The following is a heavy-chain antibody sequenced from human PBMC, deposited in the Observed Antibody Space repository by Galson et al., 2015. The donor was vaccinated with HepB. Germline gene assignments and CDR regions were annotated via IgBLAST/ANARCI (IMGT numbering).Heavy chain of an antibody. Sequence: SLRLSCAASGFTFSSYAMSWVRQAPGKGLEWVSAISGSGGSTCYADSVKGRFTISRDNSKNTLYLQMNSLRAEDTAVYYCAKMIVVALGAFDIWGQGTMVTVSS. V-gene: IGHV3-23*01. CDR1: GFTFSSYA. CDR2: ISGSGGST. J-gene: IGHJ3*02. D-gene: IGHD3-22*01. CDR3: AKMIVVALGAFDI.